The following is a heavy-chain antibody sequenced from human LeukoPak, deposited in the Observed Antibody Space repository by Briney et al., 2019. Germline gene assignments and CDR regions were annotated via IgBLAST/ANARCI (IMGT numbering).Heavy chain of an antibody. CDR3: AREVVPAATYYYYYGMDV. J-gene: IGHJ6*02. Sequence: SVKVSCKASGGTFSGYAVSWVRQATGQGLEWMGGIIPIFGTANYAQKFQGRVTITADESTSTAYMELSSLRSEDTAVYYCAREVVPAATYYYYYGMDVWGQGTTVTVSS. CDR2: IIPIFGTA. D-gene: IGHD2-2*01. V-gene: IGHV1-69*01. CDR1: GGTFSGYA.